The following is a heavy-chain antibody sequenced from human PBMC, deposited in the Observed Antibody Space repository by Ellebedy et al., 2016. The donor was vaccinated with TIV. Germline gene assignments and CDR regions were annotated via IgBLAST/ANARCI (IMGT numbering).Heavy chain of an antibody. J-gene: IGHJ4*02. CDR2: ISGTSNTI. Sequence: PGGSLRLSCAASGFAFSNYGMNWVRQAPGKGLEWLSYISGTSNTIYYADSVKGRFTISSDNAENSLYLQMSSLRAEDSDLYYCARGLPMGGSGCDYWGQGTLVTVSS. CDR3: ARGLPMGGSGCDY. V-gene: IGHV3-48*01. D-gene: IGHD6-19*01. CDR1: GFAFSNYG.